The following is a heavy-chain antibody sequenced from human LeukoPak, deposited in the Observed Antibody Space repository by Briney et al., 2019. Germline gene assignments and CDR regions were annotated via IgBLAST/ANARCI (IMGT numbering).Heavy chain of an antibody. Sequence: GGSLRLSCAASGFTLSTYGMHWVRQAPGKGLEWVAFIRYDGSNKYYADSVKGRFTISRDNSKNTLYLQMNSLRAEDTAMYYCAKIAAANCGGDCYSGAYYFDYWGQGTLVTVSS. D-gene: IGHD2-21*02. V-gene: IGHV3-30*02. J-gene: IGHJ4*02. CDR2: IRYDGSNK. CDR1: GFTLSTYG. CDR3: AKIAAANCGGDCYSGAYYFDY.